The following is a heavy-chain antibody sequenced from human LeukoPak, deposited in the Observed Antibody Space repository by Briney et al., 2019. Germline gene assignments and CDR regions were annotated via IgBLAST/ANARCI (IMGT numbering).Heavy chain of an antibody. CDR3: TTDHGDHAFDI. D-gene: IGHD4-17*01. Sequence: GGSLRLSCAASGFTFSNAWMSWVRQAPGKGLEWVGSIKSKTDGGTTDYAAPVKGRFTISRDDSKNTLYLQMNSLKTEDTAVYYCTTDHGDHAFDIWGRGTMVTVSS. CDR2: IKSKTDGGTT. CDR1: GFTFSNAW. J-gene: IGHJ3*02. V-gene: IGHV3-15*01.